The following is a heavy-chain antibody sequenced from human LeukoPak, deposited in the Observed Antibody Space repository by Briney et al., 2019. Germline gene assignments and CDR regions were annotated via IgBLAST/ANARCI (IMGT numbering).Heavy chain of an antibody. V-gene: IGHV3-30*02. D-gene: IGHD5-12*01. CDR1: GFTFSSYG. J-gene: IGHJ5*02. CDR2: IRYGGSTK. CDR3: AKDPGSGYAIDP. Sequence: GGSLTLSCAASGFTFSSYGMHWIRQAPGKGLEWVAFIRYGGSTKYYADSVKGRFTISRDNSKNTLYLQMNGLGAEDTAVYYCAKDPGSGYAIDPWGQGTLVTVSS.